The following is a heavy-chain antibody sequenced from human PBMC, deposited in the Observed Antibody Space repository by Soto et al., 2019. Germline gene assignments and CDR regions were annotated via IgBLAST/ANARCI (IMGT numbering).Heavy chain of an antibody. V-gene: IGHV4-30-2*01. CDR2: IYHSGST. CDR3: ASGQQLVRNY. D-gene: IGHD6-13*01. Sequence: QLQLQESGSGLVKPSQTLSLTCAVSGGSISSGGYSWSWIRQPPGKGLEWIGYIYHSGSTYYNPSLXGXVXIPXDRSKNQFSLKLSSVTAADTAVYYCASGQQLVRNYWGQGTLVTVSS. J-gene: IGHJ4*02. CDR1: GGSISSGGYS.